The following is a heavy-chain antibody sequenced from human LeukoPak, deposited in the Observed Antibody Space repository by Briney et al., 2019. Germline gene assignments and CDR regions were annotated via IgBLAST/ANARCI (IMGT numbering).Heavy chain of an antibody. V-gene: IGHV4-39*01. CDR2: IYNSGST. Sequence: SETLSLTCTVSGDSISNSRYCWGWIRQPPGKGLEWIGGIYNSGSTYYNPSLKSRVTISVDTSKNQFSLKLSSVTAADTAVYYCARQPSGIYFDYWGQGTLVTVSS. CDR3: ARQPSGIYFDY. J-gene: IGHJ4*02. CDR1: GDSISNSRYC.